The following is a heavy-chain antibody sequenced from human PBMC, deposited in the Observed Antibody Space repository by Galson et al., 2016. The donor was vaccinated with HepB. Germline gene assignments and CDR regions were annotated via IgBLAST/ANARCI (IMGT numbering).Heavy chain of an antibody. Sequence: SLRLSCAASGFAFSRYEFNWVRQAPGEGLEWVSHISYSNAVSYAASVKGRFTISRDNDGDSLFLEMRGLRVEDTAVYYCVRGMSNSWYAYKRSYYYSMELWGRGTSIIVSS. J-gene: IGHJ6*02. CDR2: ISYSNAV. D-gene: IGHD6-13*01. V-gene: IGHV3-48*03. CDR1: GFAFSRYE. CDR3: VRGMSNSWYAYKRSYYYSMEL.